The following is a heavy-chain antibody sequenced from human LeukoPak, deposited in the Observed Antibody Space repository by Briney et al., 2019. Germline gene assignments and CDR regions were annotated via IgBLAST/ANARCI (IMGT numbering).Heavy chain of an antibody. D-gene: IGHD7-27*01. CDR1: AYSIISGYH. Sequence: PSETLSLTCVVSAYSIISGYHWGWIRQPPGKGLEWIGSVYRSGIPTYNPSLKSRVTISVDTSKNQVPLKVRSVTAADTAVYYCARENWVFDYWGQGILDTVSS. J-gene: IGHJ4*02. CDR2: VYRSGIP. CDR3: ARENWVFDY. V-gene: IGHV4-38-2*02.